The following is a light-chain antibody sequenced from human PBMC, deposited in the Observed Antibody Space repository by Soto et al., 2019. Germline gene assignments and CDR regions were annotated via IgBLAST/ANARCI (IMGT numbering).Light chain of an antibody. CDR2: GIF. CDR3: QQRSNWPRT. J-gene: IGKJ1*01. V-gene: IGKV3-15*01. CDR1: QSVNNY. Sequence: EIVMTQSPATVSVSPGERATLSCRASQSVNNYLAWYQQKPGQAPRLLVYGIFSRATGVPARFSGSGSGTEFTLTISSLEPEDLAVYYCQQRSNWPRTFGQGTKVDIK.